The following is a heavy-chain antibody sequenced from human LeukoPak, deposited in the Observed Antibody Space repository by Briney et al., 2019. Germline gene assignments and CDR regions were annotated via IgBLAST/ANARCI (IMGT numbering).Heavy chain of an antibody. V-gene: IGHV3-21*01. Sequence: GGSLRLSCAASGFTFSSYSMNWVRQAPGKGLEWVSSISSSSSYIYYADSVKGRFTISRDNAKNSLYLQMNSLRAEDTAVYYCARDLWQANLYHYDSRELDAFDIWGQGTMVTVSS. CDR3: ARDLWQANLYHYDSRELDAFDI. D-gene: IGHD3-22*01. CDR2: ISSSSSYI. J-gene: IGHJ3*02. CDR1: GFTFSSYS.